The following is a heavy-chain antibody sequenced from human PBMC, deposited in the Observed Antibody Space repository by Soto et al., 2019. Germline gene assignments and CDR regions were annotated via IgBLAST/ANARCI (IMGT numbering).Heavy chain of an antibody. CDR1: GYTFTSYY. D-gene: IGHD2-2*01. CDR2: INPSGGST. V-gene: IGHV1-46*01. J-gene: IGHJ6*02. Sequence: ASVKVSCKASGYTFTSYYMHWVRQAPGQGLEGMGIINPSGGSTSYAQKFQGRVTMTRDTSTSTVYMELSSLRSEDTAVYYCARGPNVVVPAAAHYYYYGMDVWGQGTTVTVSS. CDR3: ARGPNVVVPAAAHYYYYGMDV.